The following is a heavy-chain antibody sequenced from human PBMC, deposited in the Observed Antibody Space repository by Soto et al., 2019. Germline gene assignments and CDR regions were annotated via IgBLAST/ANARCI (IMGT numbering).Heavy chain of an antibody. V-gene: IGHV1-69*01. D-gene: IGHD3-22*01. CDR2: IIPIFGTA. CDR3: ARDRRDYYDSSGYTSSTYDY. J-gene: IGHJ4*02. Sequence: SMKVSCKASGGTFSSYAISWVRQAPGQGLEWMGGIIPIFGTANYAQKFQGRVTITADESTSTAYMELSSLRSEDTAVYYCARDRRDYYDSSGYTSSTYDYWGQGTLVTVSS. CDR1: GGTFSSYA.